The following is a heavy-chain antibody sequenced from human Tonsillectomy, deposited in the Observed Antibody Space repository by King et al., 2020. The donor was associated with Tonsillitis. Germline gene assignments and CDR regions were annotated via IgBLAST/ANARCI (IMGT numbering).Heavy chain of an antibody. CDR2: IWYDGTNR. CDR1: GFTFSNYA. V-gene: IGHV3-33*01. CDR3: ARVSVGSARRESFDY. Sequence: HVQLVESGGGVVQPGRSLRLSCAASGFTFSNYAMHWVRQAPGKGLEWVAVIWYDGTNRYYADSVKGRFTISRDNSKNTLFLQINTLRAEDTAVYYCARVSVGSARRESFDYWGQGTLVTVSS. J-gene: IGHJ4*02.